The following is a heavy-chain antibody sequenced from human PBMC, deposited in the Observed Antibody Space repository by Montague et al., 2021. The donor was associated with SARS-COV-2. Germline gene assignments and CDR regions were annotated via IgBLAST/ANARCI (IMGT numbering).Heavy chain of an antibody. V-gene: IGHV4-4*02. D-gene: IGHD2-2*01. CDR1: GGSISSDNW. Sequence: SETLSLTCTVSGGSISSDNWWTWVRQPPGKGLEWIGDIFHSGTTNYNPSLKSRLTISVDKSKNQFSLKLSSVTAADTAIYYCARHLAISGPAAVSDYWGQGTLVTVSS. CDR3: ARHLAISGPAAVSDY. J-gene: IGHJ4*02. CDR2: IFHSGTT.